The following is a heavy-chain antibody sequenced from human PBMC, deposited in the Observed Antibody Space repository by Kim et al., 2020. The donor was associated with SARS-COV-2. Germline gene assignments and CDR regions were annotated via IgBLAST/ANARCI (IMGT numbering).Heavy chain of an antibody. CDR2: IWNDESQK. D-gene: IGHD3-10*01. Sequence: GGSLRLSCAASGFTFSNYAMHWVRQAPGKGLEWVAVIWNDESQKYYADSVKGRFTISRDNSKNTLYLQMNSLRAEDTAVFYCSRQRGPLYMDVWGKGTTVTVSS. CDR3: SRQRGPLYMDV. J-gene: IGHJ6*03. V-gene: IGHV3-33*01. CDR1: GFTFSNYA.